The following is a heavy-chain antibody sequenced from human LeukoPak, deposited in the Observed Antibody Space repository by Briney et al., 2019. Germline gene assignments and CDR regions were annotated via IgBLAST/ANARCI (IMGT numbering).Heavy chain of an antibody. D-gene: IGHD3-22*01. V-gene: IGHV1-2*02. Sequence: SVKVSCKASGYTFTGYYMHWVRQAPGQGLEWMGWINPNSGGTNYAQKFQGRVTMTRDTSISTAYMELSRLRSDDTAVYYCARVPHYYDSSGYYYFDYWGQGTLVTVSS. CDR3: ARVPHYYDSSGYYYFDY. CDR2: INPNSGGT. J-gene: IGHJ4*02. CDR1: GYTFTGYY.